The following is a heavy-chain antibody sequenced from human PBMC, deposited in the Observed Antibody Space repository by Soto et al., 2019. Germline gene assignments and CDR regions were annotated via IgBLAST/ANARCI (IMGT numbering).Heavy chain of an antibody. V-gene: IGHV1-2*02. CDR2: INPKFGDT. J-gene: IGHJ6*02. Sequence: QVQLVQSGAEVKEPGDSVRVSCEASGYTFTAYHIHWVRQAPGQVLEWMGWINPKFGDTTYAQDFQGRVSMTRDMSISTVYMELSRLTSDDTVIYYCARNMDYYYGRGSGNGHGVWGQGTTVTVFS. CDR1: GYTFTAYH. CDR3: ARNMDYYYGRGSGNGHGV. D-gene: IGHD3-10*02.